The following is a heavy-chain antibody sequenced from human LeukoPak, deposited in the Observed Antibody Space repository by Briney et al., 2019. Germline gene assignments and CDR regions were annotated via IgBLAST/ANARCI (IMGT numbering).Heavy chain of an antibody. Sequence: GGSLRLSYAASGFTLSHSWMSWLRQAPRKGLEWVANINQDGSAQYYVDSVKGRFTISRDNAKNSLYLQMNSLRAEDTALYYCARDPRGYSYGYWYFDLWGRGTLVTVSS. D-gene: IGHD5-18*01. CDR3: ARDPRGYSYGYWYFDL. CDR2: INQDGSAQ. CDR1: GFTLSHSW. V-gene: IGHV3-7*05. J-gene: IGHJ2*01.